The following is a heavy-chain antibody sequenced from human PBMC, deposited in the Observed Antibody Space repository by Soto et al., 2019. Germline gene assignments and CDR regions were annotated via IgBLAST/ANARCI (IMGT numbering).Heavy chain of an antibody. V-gene: IGHV4-4*02. Sequence: QVQLQESGPGLVKPSGTLSLTCAVSGGSISSSNWWSWVRQPPGKGLEWIGEIYPSGSTNYNPSLRIRATISVDKSKNQFSLKLSSVTAADTAVYYCAREAEIGSGLTWGQGTLVTVSS. CDR2: IYPSGST. CDR1: GGSISSSNW. J-gene: IGHJ5*02. D-gene: IGHD6-19*01. CDR3: AREAEIGSGLT.